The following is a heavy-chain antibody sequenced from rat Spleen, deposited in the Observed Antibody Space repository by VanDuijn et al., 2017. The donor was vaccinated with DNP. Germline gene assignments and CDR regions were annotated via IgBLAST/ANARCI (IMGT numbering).Heavy chain of an antibody. D-gene: IGHD4-3*01. CDR2: MKYDGDT. V-gene: IGHV2S30*01. Sequence: VQLKESGPGLVQPSQTLSLTCTVSGFSLTDYSVHWVRQPPGKGLEWMGRMKYDGDTYYNSALKSRLSISRDTSKSQVFLKMNSLQTEDTAIYYCTRANSGYYFDYWGQGVMVTVSS. J-gene: IGHJ2*01. CDR1: GFSLTDYS. CDR3: TRANSGYYFDY.